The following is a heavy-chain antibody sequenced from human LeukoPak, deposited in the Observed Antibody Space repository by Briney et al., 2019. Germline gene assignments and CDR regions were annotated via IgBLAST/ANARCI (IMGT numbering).Heavy chain of an antibody. D-gene: IGHD6-13*01. CDR1: GYSFTTYW. Sequence: GESLKISCKGSGYSFTTYWIGWVRQMPGKGLEWMGIIYPGDSDTRYSPSFQGQVTMSADKSISTAYLQWSNLKASDTAMYYCARHGRTGYSSSWSQDWGQGTLVTVSS. J-gene: IGHJ4*02. CDR2: IYPGDSDT. CDR3: ARHGRTGYSSSWSQD. V-gene: IGHV5-51*01.